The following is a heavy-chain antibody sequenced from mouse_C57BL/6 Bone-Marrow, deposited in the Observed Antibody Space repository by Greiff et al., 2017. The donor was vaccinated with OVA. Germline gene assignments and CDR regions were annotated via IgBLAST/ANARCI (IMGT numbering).Heavy chain of an antibody. CDR3: ARSRTEVASWCEY. V-gene: IGHV2-2*01. J-gene: IGHJ3*01. CDR2: IWSGGST. D-gene: IGHD1-1*01. CDR1: GFSLTSYG. Sequence: QVQLQQSGPGLVQPSQRLSITCTVSGFSLTSYGVHWVRQSPGKGLEWLGVIWSGGSTDYNAAFISSLSISKENAKSKVLMKMNRLQADDTDIDYCARSRTEVASWCEYWGQGTLVTVAA.